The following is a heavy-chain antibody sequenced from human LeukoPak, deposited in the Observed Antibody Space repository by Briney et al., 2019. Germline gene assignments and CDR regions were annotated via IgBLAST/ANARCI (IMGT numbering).Heavy chain of an antibody. J-gene: IGHJ5*02. Sequence: PGGSLRLSCAASGFTFSGYGMHWVRQAPGKGLEWVAFIRYDGSNKYYADSVKGRFTISRDNSKNTLYLQMNSLRAKDTAVYYCAKDRLITMVRGVPSWFDPWGQGTLVTVSS. CDR2: IRYDGSNK. V-gene: IGHV3-30*02. CDR3: AKDRLITMVRGVPSWFDP. CDR1: GFTFSGYG. D-gene: IGHD3-10*01.